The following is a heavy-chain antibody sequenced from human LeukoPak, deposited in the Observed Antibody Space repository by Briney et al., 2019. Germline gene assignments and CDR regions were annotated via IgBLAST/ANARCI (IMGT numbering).Heavy chain of an antibody. J-gene: IGHJ4*02. Sequence: PSETLSLTCTVSGGSFSSSIYYWGWIRQPPGKGLEWIGSIYYSGSTSYNPSLKSRVTISVDTSKNQFSLKLTSVTAADTAVYYCASRNDILTGYVFDFWGQGTLVTVSS. D-gene: IGHD3-9*01. CDR2: IYYSGST. CDR1: GGSFSSSIYY. V-gene: IGHV4-39*01. CDR3: ASRNDILTGYVFDF.